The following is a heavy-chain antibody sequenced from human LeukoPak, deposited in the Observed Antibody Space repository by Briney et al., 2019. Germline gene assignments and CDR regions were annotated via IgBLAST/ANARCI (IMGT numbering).Heavy chain of an antibody. D-gene: IGHD3-3*01. J-gene: IGHJ5*02. CDR1: GFTFSDYY. CDR2: ISSSGSTI. CDR3: ARAGLVTDFWSGTPKRPNWFDP. Sequence: PGGSLRLSCAASGFTFSDYYMSWIRQAPGKGLEWVSYISSSGSTIYYADSVKGRFTISRDNAKNSLYLQMNSLRAEDTAVYYCARAGLVTDFWSGTPKRPNWFDPWGQGTLVTVYS. V-gene: IGHV3-11*01.